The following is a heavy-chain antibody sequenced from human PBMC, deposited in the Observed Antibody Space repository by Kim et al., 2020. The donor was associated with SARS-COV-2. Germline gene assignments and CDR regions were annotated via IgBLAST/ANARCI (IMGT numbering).Heavy chain of an antibody. CDR3: ARDEGIAVVFNWFDP. CDR2: ISYDGSNK. Sequence: GGSLRLSCAASGFTFSSYAMHWVRQAPGKGLEWVAVISYDGSNKYYADSVKGRFTISRDNSKNTLYLQMNSLRAEDTAVYYCARDEGIAVVFNWFDPWGQGTLVTVSS. V-gene: IGHV3-30*04. CDR1: GFTFSSYA. D-gene: IGHD6-19*01. J-gene: IGHJ5*02.